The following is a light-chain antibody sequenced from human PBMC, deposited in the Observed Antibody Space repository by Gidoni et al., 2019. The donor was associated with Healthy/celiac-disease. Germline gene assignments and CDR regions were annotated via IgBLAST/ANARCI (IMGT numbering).Light chain of an antibody. CDR1: QSISSY. Sequence: DIQMTQSPSSLSASVGERVTITCRASQSISSYLNWYQQKPGKAPKLLIYAASSLQKGVPSRFSGSGSGTDFTLTISSLQPEDFATYYCQQSYSTPTFGQGTKVEIK. J-gene: IGKJ1*01. V-gene: IGKV1-39*01. CDR2: AAS. CDR3: QQSYSTPT.